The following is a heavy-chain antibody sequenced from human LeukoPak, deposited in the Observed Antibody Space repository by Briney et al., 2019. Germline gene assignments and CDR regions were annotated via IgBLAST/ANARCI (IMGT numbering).Heavy chain of an antibody. D-gene: IGHD6-13*01. CDR2: ISGSGGST. CDR1: GFTFSSYA. CDR3: AKDQGGSSSWYSKFDY. V-gene: IGHV3-23*01. Sequence: GGSLRLSCAASGFTFSSYAMSWVRQAPGKGLEWVSAISGSGGSTYYADSVKGRFTISRDNSKNTLHLQMNSLRAEDTAVYYCAKDQGGSSSWYSKFDYWGQGTLVTVSS. J-gene: IGHJ4*02.